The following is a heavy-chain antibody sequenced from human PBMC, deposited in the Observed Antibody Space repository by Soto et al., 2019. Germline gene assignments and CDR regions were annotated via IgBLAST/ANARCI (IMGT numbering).Heavy chain of an antibody. Sequence: GGSLRLSCAASGFTFSSYAMSWVRQAPGKGLEWVSAISGSGGSTYYADSVKGRFTISRDNSKNTLYLQMNSLRAEDTAVYYCAKDGLDYYDSSGYYHFDYWGQGTLVTVSS. CDR1: GFTFSSYA. CDR3: AKDGLDYYDSSGYYHFDY. V-gene: IGHV3-23*01. J-gene: IGHJ4*02. CDR2: ISGSGGST. D-gene: IGHD3-22*01.